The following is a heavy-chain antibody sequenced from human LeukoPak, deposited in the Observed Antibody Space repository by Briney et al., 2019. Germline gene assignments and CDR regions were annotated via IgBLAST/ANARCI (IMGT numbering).Heavy chain of an antibody. CDR2: IYYSGST. J-gene: IGHJ6*03. CDR3: AXXXXXXYTYGYFYYYYMDV. D-gene: IGHD5-18*01. Sequence: SETLSLTCTVSGGSISSYYWSWIRQPPGKGLEWIGYIYYSGSTNYKSSLKSRVTISVDTSKNQFSLKLRSVTAADTAVYYCAXXXXXXYTYGYFYYYYMDVWGKGTTVTISS. CDR1: GGSISSYY. V-gene: IGHV4-59*01.